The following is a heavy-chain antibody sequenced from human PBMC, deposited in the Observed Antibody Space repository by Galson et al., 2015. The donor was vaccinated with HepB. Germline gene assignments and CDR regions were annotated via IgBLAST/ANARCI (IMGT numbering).Heavy chain of an antibody. CDR3: ATSMVRGVIPFDY. CDR1: GYTFTSYD. Sequence: SVKVSCKASGYTFTSYDINWVRQATGQGLEWMGWMNPNSGNTGYAQKFQGRVTMTRSTSISTAYMELSSLRSEDTAVYYCATSMVRGVIPFDYWGQGTLVTVSP. J-gene: IGHJ4*02. V-gene: IGHV1-8*01. CDR2: MNPNSGNT. D-gene: IGHD3-10*01.